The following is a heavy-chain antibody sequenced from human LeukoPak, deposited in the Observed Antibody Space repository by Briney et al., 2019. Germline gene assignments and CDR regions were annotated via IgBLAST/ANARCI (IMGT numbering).Heavy chain of an antibody. Sequence: SGTLSLTCAVSGGSISSSNWWSWVRQPPGKGLEWIGEIYHSGSTNYNPSLKSRVTISVDTSKNQFSLKLSSVTAADTAVYYCARRVTTVTANWFDPWGQGTLVTVSS. V-gene: IGHV4-4*02. D-gene: IGHD4-17*01. CDR1: GGSISSSNW. CDR2: IYHSGST. J-gene: IGHJ5*02. CDR3: ARRVTTVTANWFDP.